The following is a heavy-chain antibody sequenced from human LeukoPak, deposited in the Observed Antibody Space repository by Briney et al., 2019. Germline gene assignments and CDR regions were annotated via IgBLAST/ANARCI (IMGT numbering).Heavy chain of an antibody. Sequence: KSSETLSLTCTVSGGSISRYSWSWIRQPPGKGLEWIGYIYYSGSTNYNPSLKSRVTISLDTSKNQFSLKLSSVTAADTAVYYCARDEGVDASGYYSYWYFDLWGRGTLVTVSS. V-gene: IGHV4-59*01. D-gene: IGHD3-22*01. CDR2: IYYSGST. CDR3: ARDEGVDASGYYSYWYFDL. CDR1: GGSISRYS. J-gene: IGHJ2*01.